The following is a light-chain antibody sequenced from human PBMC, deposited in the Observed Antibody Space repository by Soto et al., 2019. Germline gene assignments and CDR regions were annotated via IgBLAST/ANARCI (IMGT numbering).Light chain of an antibody. V-gene: IGKV3-20*01. CDR1: QSINSKS. Sequence: IVLTQSPGTQSLSPGEGATVSCRVSQSINSKSLVWYQRKFGQAPRLLIYNTSSRATGIPDRFSGSGSGTDFTLSISRLEPEDFAVYYCQHYGGSFIFGPGTKVDIK. CDR2: NTS. J-gene: IGKJ3*01. CDR3: QHYGGSFI.